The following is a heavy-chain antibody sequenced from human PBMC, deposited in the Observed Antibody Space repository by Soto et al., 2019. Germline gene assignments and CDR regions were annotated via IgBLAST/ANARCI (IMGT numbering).Heavy chain of an antibody. CDR1: GGSLSSYY. D-gene: IGHD2-15*01. J-gene: IGHJ4*02. CDR2: IYYSGST. V-gene: IGHV4-59*01. Sequence: PSQTLSHTYTVSGGSLSSYYWSWIRQPPGKGLEWIGYIYYSGSTNYNPSLKSRVTISVDTSKNQFSLKLSSVTAADTAVYYCARGSGSSWYASYWGQGTLVTVS. CDR3: ARGSGSSWYASY.